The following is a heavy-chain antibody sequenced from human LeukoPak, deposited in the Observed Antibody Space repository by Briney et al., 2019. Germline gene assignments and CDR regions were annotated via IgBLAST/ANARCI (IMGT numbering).Heavy chain of an antibody. V-gene: IGHV4-61*02. Sequence: ASETLSLTCTVSGNSISSGDYYWSWIRQPAGKGLEWIGRIYTSGSTTYNPSLKSRVTISGDTSENQFSLRLSSVTAADTAVHYCARASYSYDISGWVPFDYWGQGTLVTVSS. CDR3: ARASYSYDISGWVPFDY. D-gene: IGHD3-22*01. CDR1: GNSISSGDYY. J-gene: IGHJ4*02. CDR2: IYTSGST.